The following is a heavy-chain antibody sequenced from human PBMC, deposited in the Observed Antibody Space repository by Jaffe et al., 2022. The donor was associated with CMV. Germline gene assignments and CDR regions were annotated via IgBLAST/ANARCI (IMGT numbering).Heavy chain of an antibody. D-gene: IGHD4-17*01. CDR3: ARCRYRYGGNFDFDY. V-gene: IGHV1-46*01. Sequence: QVQLVQSGAEVKKPGASVKVSCKASGYTFTSYYMHWVRQAPGQGLEWMGIINPSGGSTSYAQKFQGRVTMTRDTSTSTVYMELSSLRSEDTAVYYCARCRYRYGGNFDFDYWGQGTLVTVSS. J-gene: IGHJ4*02. CDR1: GYTFTSYY. CDR2: INPSGGST.